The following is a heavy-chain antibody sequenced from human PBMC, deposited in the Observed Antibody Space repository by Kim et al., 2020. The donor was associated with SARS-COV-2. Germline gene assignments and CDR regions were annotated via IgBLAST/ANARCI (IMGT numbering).Heavy chain of an antibody. J-gene: IGHJ1*01. CDR3: ATVVFYYDAGYFKN. V-gene: IGHV3-30*07. Sequence: SDSVKGRLIISCDHSKNTLYLQMTSLRAEDTAVYYCATVVFYYDAGYFKNWGQGTLVIVSS. D-gene: IGHD3-22*01.